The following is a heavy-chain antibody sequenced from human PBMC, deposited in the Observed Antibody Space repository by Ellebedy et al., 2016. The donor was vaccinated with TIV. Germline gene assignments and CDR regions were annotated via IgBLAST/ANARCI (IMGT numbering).Heavy chain of an antibody. Sequence: MPSETLSLTCTVSGGSISSYYWSWIRQPPGKGLEWIGYIYYSGSTNYNPSLKSRVTITVDTSTNQFSRKLSSVTAADTAVYYCARRAGLTSFDYWGQGTLVTVSS. D-gene: IGHD2-21*01. CDR1: GGSISSYY. CDR3: ARRAGLTSFDY. CDR2: IYYSGST. V-gene: IGHV4-59*08. J-gene: IGHJ4*02.